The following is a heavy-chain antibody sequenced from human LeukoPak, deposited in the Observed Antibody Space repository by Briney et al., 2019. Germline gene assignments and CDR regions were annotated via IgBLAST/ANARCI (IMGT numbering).Heavy chain of an antibody. J-gene: IGHJ5*02. CDR3: ARVSAPPDYGDYVSENWFDP. Sequence: ASVKVSCKASGYTFTSYGINWVRQAPGQGLAWMGWISAYNKRNYAQKFQGRVTMTTDTSTSTAYMELRNLRSDDTAVYYCARVSAPPDYGDYVSENWFDPWGQGTLVTVSS. V-gene: IGHV1-18*01. CDR1: GYTFTSYG. CDR2: ISAYNKR. D-gene: IGHD4-17*01.